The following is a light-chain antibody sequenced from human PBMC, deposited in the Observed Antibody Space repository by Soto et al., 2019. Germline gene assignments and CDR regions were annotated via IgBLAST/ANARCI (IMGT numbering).Light chain of an antibody. CDR3: QQFYRWPVT. Sequence: EIMLTQSPATLSVSPGERVTFSCRASQTISNNLAWYQHRPGQAPRLLISYASTGATGVPVRFSGSGSGAEFTLTINCLQSEDVGIYYCQQFYRWPVTFGGGTKVEIK. CDR1: QTISNN. CDR2: YAS. V-gene: IGKV3-15*01. J-gene: IGKJ4*01.